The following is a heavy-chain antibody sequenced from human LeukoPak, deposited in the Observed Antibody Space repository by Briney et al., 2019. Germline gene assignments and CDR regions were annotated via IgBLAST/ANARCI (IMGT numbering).Heavy chain of an antibody. D-gene: IGHD3-3*01. J-gene: IGHJ4*02. CDR2: IYYSGST. CDR1: GGSISSYY. Sequence: SETLSLTCTVSGGSISSYYWSWIRQPPGKGLEWIGYIYYSGSTNYNPSLKSRVTISVDTSKNQFSQKLSSVTAADTAVYYCARGTAHYDFWSGYSAGYYFDYWGQGTLVTVSS. CDR3: ARGTAHYDFWSGYSAGYYFDY. V-gene: IGHV4-59*01.